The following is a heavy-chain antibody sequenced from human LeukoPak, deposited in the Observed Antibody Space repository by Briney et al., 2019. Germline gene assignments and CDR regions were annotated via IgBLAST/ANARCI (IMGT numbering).Heavy chain of an antibody. CDR1: GGSFSGYY. CDR3: ARGFGYYTP. V-gene: IGHV4-34*01. Sequence: SETLSVTCAVYGGSFSGYYWSWIRQPPGKGLEWIGEINHSGSTNYNPSLKSRVTISVDTSKNQFSLKLSSVTAADTAVYYCARGFGYYTPWGQGTLVTVSS. J-gene: IGHJ5*02. D-gene: IGHD2/OR15-2a*01. CDR2: INHSGST.